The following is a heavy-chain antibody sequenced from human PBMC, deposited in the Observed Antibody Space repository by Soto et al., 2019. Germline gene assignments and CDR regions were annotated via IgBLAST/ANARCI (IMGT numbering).Heavy chain of an antibody. D-gene: IGHD3-10*01. V-gene: IGHV1-18*01. Sequence: ASVKVSCKASGYTFPSYGISWERQAPGQGLEWMGWISAYNGNTNYAQKLQGRVTMTTDTSTSTAYMELRSLRSDDTAVYYCARVEELGGTMVRGPSPFYPWGQGTLVPGSS. CDR3: ARVEELGGTMVRGPSPFYP. J-gene: IGHJ5*02. CDR1: GYTFPSYG. CDR2: ISAYNGNT.